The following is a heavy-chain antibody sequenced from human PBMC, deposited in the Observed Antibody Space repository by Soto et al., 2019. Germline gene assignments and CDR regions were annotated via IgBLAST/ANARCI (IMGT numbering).Heavy chain of an antibody. CDR1: GGSFSGYY. J-gene: IGHJ4*02. V-gene: IGHV4-34*01. CDR2: INHSGST. Sequence: SETLSLTCAVYGGSFSGYYWSWIRQPPGKGLEWIGEINHSGSTNYNPSLKSRVTISVDTSKNQFSLKLSSVTAADTAVYYCARRPSHGITMVRGVNENKPHDYWGQGTLVTVSS. CDR3: ARRPSHGITMVRGVNENKPHDY. D-gene: IGHD3-10*01.